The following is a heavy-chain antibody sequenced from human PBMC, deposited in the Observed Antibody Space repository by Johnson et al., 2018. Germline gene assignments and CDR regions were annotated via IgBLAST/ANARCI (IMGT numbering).Heavy chain of an antibody. CDR2: IGTAGDT. CDR1: GFTFSTYE. D-gene: IGHD2-21*01. Sequence: VQLVESGGGLVQPGGSLRLSCAASGFTFSTYEMYWVRQATGKGLEWVSLIGTAGDTYYADSVKGRFTISRENSQNSQYLQMNSLRAGDTAGYYCARRLPYHGIDVWGQGITVIVSS. V-gene: IGHV3-13*01. CDR3: ARRLPYHGIDV. J-gene: IGHJ6*02.